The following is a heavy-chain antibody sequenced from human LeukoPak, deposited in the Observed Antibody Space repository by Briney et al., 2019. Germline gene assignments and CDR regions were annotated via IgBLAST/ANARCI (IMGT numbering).Heavy chain of an antibody. V-gene: IGHV3-21*01. CDR3: ARDPYYYGSGSYPDYYYGMDV. CDR1: GFTFSSYS. CDR2: ISISSYI. D-gene: IGHD3-10*01. Sequence: GGSLSLSFAASGFTFSSYSMNGFRQAPGKGLDWVSSISISSYIYYADSVKGRFTISRDNAKNSLYLQMNSLRAEDTAVYYCARDPYYYGSGSYPDYYYGMDVWGKGTTVTVSS. J-gene: IGHJ6*04.